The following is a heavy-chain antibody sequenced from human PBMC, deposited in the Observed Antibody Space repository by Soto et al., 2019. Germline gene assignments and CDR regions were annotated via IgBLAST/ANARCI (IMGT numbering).Heavy chain of an antibody. V-gene: IGHV1-8*01. D-gene: IGHD6-6*01. J-gene: IGHJ4*02. CDR2: MNPNSGNT. CDR1: GYTFTSYD. Sequence: ASVKVSCKASGYTFTSYDINWVRQATGQGLEWMGWMNPNSGNTGYAQNLQGRVTMTRDTSISTAYMELRSLRSEDTALYYCARVTAGSSDFDYWGQGTLVTVSS. CDR3: ARVTAGSSDFDY.